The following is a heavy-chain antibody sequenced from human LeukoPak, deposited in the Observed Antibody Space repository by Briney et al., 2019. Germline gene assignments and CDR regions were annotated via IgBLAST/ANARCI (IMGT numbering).Heavy chain of an antibody. D-gene: IGHD3-22*01. J-gene: IGHJ4*02. CDR2: IYYSGST. V-gene: IGHV4-59*01. CDR3: ARGRGAYYYDSSGYLVDY. CDR1: GGSISSYY. Sequence: SETLSLTCTVSGGSISSYYWSWIRQPPGKGLEWIGYIYYSGSTNYNPSLKSRVTISVDTSKNQFSLKLSSVTAADTAVYYCARGRGAYYYDSSGYLVDYWGQGTLVTVSS.